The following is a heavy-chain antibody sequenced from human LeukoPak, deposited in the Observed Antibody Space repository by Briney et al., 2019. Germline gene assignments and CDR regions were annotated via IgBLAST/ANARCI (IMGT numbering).Heavy chain of an antibody. CDR3: ARVGSSSWYSYDY. D-gene: IGHD6-13*01. V-gene: IGHV3-21*01. Sequence: NPGGSLRLSCAASGFTFSSYSMNWVRQAPGKGLEWVSSISSSSSYIYYADSVKGRFTISRDNAKNSLYLQMNSLRAEDTAVYYCARVGSSSWYSYDYWGQGTLVTVSS. J-gene: IGHJ4*02. CDR1: GFTFSSYS. CDR2: ISSSSSYI.